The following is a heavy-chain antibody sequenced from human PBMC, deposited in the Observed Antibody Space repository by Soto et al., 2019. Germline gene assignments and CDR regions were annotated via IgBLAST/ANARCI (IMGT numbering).Heavy chain of an antibody. V-gene: IGHV3-23*01. D-gene: IGHD3-3*01. CDR2: ISSHGDTT. CDR1: GFLFSSYA. J-gene: IGHJ5*02. Sequence: EEQLLQSGGGVVQSGGSLRLSCEASGFLFSSYAMNWVRQAPGKGLEWVSSISSHGDTTYYAESVRGRFTISRDNSKNTLFLQMNSLRAGDTAVYFCERDHYDFWSGFPPTIWFHPWGQGTLVTVSS. CDR3: ERDHYDFWSGFPPTIWFHP.